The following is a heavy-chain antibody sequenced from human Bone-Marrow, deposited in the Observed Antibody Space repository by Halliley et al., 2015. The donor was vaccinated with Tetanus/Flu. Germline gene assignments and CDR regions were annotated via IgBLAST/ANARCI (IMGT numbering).Heavy chain of an antibody. CDR2: ITGDGSAT. CDR3: AREGTPYGMDV. J-gene: IGHJ6*02. Sequence: GLVWVSRITGDGSATDHADSVGGRFTISRDNAKNTLYLQMNSLRVEDTAVYYCAREGTPYGMDVWGQGTTVTVS. D-gene: IGHD2-15*01. V-gene: IGHV3-74*01.